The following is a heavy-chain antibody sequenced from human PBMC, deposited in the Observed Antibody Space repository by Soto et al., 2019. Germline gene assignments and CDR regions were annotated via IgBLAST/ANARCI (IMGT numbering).Heavy chain of an antibody. CDR2: ISWNSGSI. D-gene: IGHD2-2*01. J-gene: IGHJ4*02. V-gene: IGHV3-9*01. CDR3: AKDWGYCSSTSCYEGAFDY. Sequence: GGSLILSCAASGFTFDDYAMHWVRQAPGKGLEWVSGISWNSGSIGYADSVKGRFTISRDNAKNSLYLQMNSLRAEDTALYYCAKDWGYCSSTSCYEGAFDYWGQGTLVTVSS. CDR1: GFTFDDYA.